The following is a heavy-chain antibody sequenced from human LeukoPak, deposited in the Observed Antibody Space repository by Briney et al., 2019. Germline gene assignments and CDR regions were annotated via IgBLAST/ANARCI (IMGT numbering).Heavy chain of an antibody. V-gene: IGHV3-74*03. J-gene: IGHJ5*02. Sequence: GGSLRLSCVASGFTFSSYWMHWVRQAPGKGLVWVSRINSDGSSTKCADSVKGRFTISRDNAKNTLYLQMNSLRAEDTAVYYCARRVAVAPFDPRGQGTLVTVSS. D-gene: IGHD6-19*01. CDR2: INSDGSST. CDR3: ARRVAVAPFDP. CDR1: GFTFSSYW.